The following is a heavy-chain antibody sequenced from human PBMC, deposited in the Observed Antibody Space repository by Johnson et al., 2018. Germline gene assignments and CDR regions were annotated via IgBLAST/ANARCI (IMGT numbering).Heavy chain of an antibody. J-gene: IGHJ6*03. CDR3: AKRPGGIAVAYYYYMDV. CDR2: IKQDGSEK. CDR1: GFTFSSYW. Sequence: VQLVQSGGGLVQPGGSLRLSCAASGFTFSSYWMSWVRQAPGKGLEWVANIKQDGSEKYYVDSVKGRFPISRTNAKNSLSLQRNSLGAEDRAVYYCAKRPGGIAVAYYYYMDVGGKGTTVTVSS. V-gene: IGHV3-7*03. D-gene: IGHD6-19*01.